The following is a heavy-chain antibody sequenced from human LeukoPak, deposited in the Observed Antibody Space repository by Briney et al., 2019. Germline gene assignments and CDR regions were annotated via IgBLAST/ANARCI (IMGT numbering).Heavy chain of an antibody. Sequence: GESLKISCKGSGYSFTKFWIGWVRQMPGKGLEWMGIIYPGDSDTRYSPSFQGQVTLLVDTSISTAYLQRSSLKASDTAMYYCARRTSYGYYYFDYWGQGTLVTVSS. CDR3: ARRTSYGYYYFDY. J-gene: IGHJ4*02. D-gene: IGHD5-18*01. CDR1: GYSFTKFW. V-gene: IGHV5-51*01. CDR2: IYPGDSDT.